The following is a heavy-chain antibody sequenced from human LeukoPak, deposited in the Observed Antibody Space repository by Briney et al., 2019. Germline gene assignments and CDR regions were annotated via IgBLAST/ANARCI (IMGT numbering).Heavy chain of an antibody. CDR2: ISSSSSYI. J-gene: IGHJ4*02. CDR1: GFTFRNYW. Sequence: GGSLRLSCAASGFTFRNYWMGWVRQAPGKGLEWVSSISSSSSYIYYADSVKGRFTISRDNAKNSLYLQMNSLRAEDTAVYYCARDKRDTVAGIKDYWGQGTLVTVS. V-gene: IGHV3-21*01. CDR3: ARDKRDTVAGIKDY. D-gene: IGHD6-19*01.